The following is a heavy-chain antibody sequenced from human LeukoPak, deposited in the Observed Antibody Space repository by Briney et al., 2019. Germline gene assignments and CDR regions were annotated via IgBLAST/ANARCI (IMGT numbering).Heavy chain of an antibody. CDR1: GYSFTSYW. V-gene: IGHV5-51*01. J-gene: IGHJ6*03. CDR2: IYPGDSDT. Sequence: GESLKISCKGSGYSFTSYWIGWVRQMPGKGLEWMGIIYPGDSDTRYSPSFQGQVTISADKSISTAYLQWSSLKAPDTAMYYCARHQWELLDYYYYMDVWGKGTTVTVSS. CDR3: ARHQWELLDYYYYMDV. D-gene: IGHD1-26*01.